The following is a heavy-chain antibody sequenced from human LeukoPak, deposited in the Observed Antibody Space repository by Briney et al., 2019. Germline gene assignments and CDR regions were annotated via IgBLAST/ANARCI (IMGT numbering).Heavy chain of an antibody. Sequence: PGESLRLSCAASGFTLTDFAMTWVRQAPGKGLEWVSAISGSGGSTYYADSVKGRFTISRDNSKNTLYLQMNSLRAEDTAVYYCAKEEGICFGEFPDYYYGMDVWGQGTTVTVSS. V-gene: IGHV3-23*01. CDR2: ISGSGGST. D-gene: IGHD3-10*01. J-gene: IGHJ6*02. CDR1: GFTLTDFA. CDR3: AKEEGICFGEFPDYYYGMDV.